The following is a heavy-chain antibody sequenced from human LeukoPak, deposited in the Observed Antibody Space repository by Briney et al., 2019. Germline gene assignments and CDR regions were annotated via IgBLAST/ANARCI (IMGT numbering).Heavy chain of an antibody. V-gene: IGHV4-59*01. J-gene: IGHJ4*02. CDR2: IYYSGST. D-gene: IGHD3-22*01. CDR1: GGSISGYY. Sequence: SETLSLTCTVSGGSISGYYWSWIRQPPGKGLEWIGYIYYSGSTNYKPSLKSRVTISVDTSKNQFSLKLSSVTAADTAVYYCARELYDSSVLDYWGQGTLVTVSS. CDR3: ARELYDSSVLDY.